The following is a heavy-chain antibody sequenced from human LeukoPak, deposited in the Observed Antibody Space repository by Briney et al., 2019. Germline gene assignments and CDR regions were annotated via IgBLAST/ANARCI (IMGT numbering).Heavy chain of an antibody. Sequence: SETLSLTCTVSGGSISTFYWRWIRQPAGKGLEWIGRFSTSGSTDYNPSLKSRVTMSVYTAKNPSTLKRSSVPAEDEAVNYCARGMPSGYWGQGTLVTVSS. CDR2: FSTSGST. J-gene: IGHJ4*02. CDR3: ARGMPSGY. CDR1: GGSISTFY. V-gene: IGHV4-4*07. D-gene: IGHD2-2*01.